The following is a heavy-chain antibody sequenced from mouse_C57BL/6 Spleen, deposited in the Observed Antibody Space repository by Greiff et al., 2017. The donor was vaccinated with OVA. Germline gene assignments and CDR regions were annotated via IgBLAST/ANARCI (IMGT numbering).Heavy chain of an antibody. Sequence: VKLMESGAELARPGASVKLSCKASGYTFTSYGISWVKQRTGQGLEWIGEIYPRSGNTYYNEKFKGKATLTADKSSSTAYMELRSLTSEDSAVYFCARARYYGSSYDYAMDYWGQGTSVTVSS. J-gene: IGHJ4*01. D-gene: IGHD1-1*01. CDR2: IYPRSGNT. CDR1: GYTFTSYG. CDR3: ARARYYGSSYDYAMDY. V-gene: IGHV1-81*01.